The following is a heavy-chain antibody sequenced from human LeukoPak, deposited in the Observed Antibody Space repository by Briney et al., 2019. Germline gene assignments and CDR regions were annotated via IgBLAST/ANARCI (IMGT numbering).Heavy chain of an antibody. CDR3: ARELRIAAAGTSFDY. CDR2: ISAYNGNT. Sequence: ASVKVSCKASGYTFTSYGISWVRQAPGQGLEWMGWISAYNGNTNYAQKLQGRVTMTTDTSTSTAYMELRSLRSDDTAVYYCARELRIAAAGTSFDYWGQGTLVTVSS. J-gene: IGHJ4*02. CDR1: GYTFTSYG. V-gene: IGHV1-18*01. D-gene: IGHD6-13*01.